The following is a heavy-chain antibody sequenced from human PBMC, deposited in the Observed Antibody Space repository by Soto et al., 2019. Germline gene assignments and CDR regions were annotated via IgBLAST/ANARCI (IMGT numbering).Heavy chain of an antibody. CDR2: ISYSGRT. Sequence: QLQLQVSGPGLVKPSETLSLTCTVSGGSVSSGSYYWSWIRQPPGKGLEWIGSISYSGRTFYKSSLKSRVTISVDTPKNHFSLKLRSVSAADTAVYYCGSRIDTDLGAYFDYWGQGILVTVSP. CDR3: GSRIDTDLGAYFDY. D-gene: IGHD5-18*01. CDR1: GGSVSSGSYY. V-gene: IGHV4-39*02. J-gene: IGHJ4*02.